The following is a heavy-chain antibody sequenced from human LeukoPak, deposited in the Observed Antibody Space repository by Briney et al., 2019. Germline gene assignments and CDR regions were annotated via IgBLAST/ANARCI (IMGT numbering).Heavy chain of an antibody. CDR1: GFTFSSYS. V-gene: IGHV3-48*04. Sequence: GGSLRLSCAASGFTFSSYSMNWVRQAPGKGLEWVSYISSSSSTIYYADSVKGRFTISRDNAKNSLYLQMNSLRAEDTAVYYCARDGNYYDSSGYYRASSDYWGQGTLVTVSS. J-gene: IGHJ4*02. D-gene: IGHD3-22*01. CDR3: ARDGNYYDSSGYYRASSDY. CDR2: ISSSSSTI.